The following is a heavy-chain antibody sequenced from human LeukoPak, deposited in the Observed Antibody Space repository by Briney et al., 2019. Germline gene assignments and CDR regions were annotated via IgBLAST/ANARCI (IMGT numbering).Heavy chain of an antibody. CDR1: GGSFSNYY. D-gene: IGHD6-19*01. CDR2: IYYTGNT. Sequence: PSETLSLTCTVSGGSFSNYYWVWVRQSAGKQLEWIGDIYYTGNTNYNASLKSRVTISIDSSKKQFSLKLNFMTAADTAVYYCAATGYNSGWIDYWGQGTLVTVSS. J-gene: IGHJ4*02. CDR3: AATGYNSGWIDY. V-gene: IGHV4-59*08.